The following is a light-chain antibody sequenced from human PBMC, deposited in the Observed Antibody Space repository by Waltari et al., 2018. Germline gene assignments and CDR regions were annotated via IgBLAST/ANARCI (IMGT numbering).Light chain of an antibody. V-gene: IGLV2-8*01. CDR1: SSDVGGYNY. J-gene: IGLJ1*01. CDR3: SSYAGSNNYV. Sequence: QSALTQPPSASGSPGQSVTISCTGTSSDVGGYNYVPWYQQHPGKAPKLMIYEVSERPSGVPDRFSGSNAGNTASLTGSVLQAEDEADYYCSSYAGSNNYVFGTGTKVTVL. CDR2: EVS.